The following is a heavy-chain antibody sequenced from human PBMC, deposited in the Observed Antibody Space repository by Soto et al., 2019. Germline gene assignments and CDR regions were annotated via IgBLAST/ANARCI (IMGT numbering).Heavy chain of an antibody. CDR2: IYSDDYT. CDR3: AKLQEASGLLPSYIDY. Sequence: GGSLRLSCEASGFTVSSSYMSWVRQVPGKGLEWVSIIYSDDYTYYADSVKGRFTLSRDNSKNTLFLQMSSLRAEDTAVYYCAKLQEASGLLPSYIDYWGQGTLVTVS. J-gene: IGHJ4*02. D-gene: IGHD2-15*01. CDR1: GFTVSSSY. V-gene: IGHV3-53*01.